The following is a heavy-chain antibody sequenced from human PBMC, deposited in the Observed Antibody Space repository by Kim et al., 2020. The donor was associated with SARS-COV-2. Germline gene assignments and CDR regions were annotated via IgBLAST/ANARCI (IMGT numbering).Heavy chain of an antibody. CDR3: VKDRNYYGSGSYPPRRYFDY. Sequence: GGSLRLSCSASGFTFSSYAMHWVRQAPGKGLEYVSAISSNGGSTYYADSVKGRFTISRDNSKNTLYLQMSSLRAEDTAVYYCVKDRNYYGSGSYPPRRYFDYWGQGTLVTVSS. D-gene: IGHD3-10*01. CDR2: ISSNGGST. CDR1: GFTFSSYA. J-gene: IGHJ4*02. V-gene: IGHV3-64D*06.